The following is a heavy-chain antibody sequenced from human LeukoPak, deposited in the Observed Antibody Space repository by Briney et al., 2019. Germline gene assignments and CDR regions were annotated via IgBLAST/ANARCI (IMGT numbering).Heavy chain of an antibody. V-gene: IGHV4-34*01. D-gene: IGHD3-10*01. CDR2: INHSGST. CDR3: ARGRFLSLWLGESLFDY. Sequence: SETLSLTCAVYGGSFSGYYWSWIRQPPGKGLEWIGEINHSGSTNYNPSLKSRVTISVDTSKNQFSLKLSSVTAADTAVYYCARGRFLSLWLGESLFDYWGQGTLVTVSS. CDR1: GGSFSGYY. J-gene: IGHJ4*02.